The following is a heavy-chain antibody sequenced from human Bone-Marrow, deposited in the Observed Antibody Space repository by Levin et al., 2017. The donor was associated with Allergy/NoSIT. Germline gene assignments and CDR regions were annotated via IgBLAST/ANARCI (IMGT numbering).Heavy chain of an antibody. CDR1: GGPLSGGGYS. CDR2: MYHTETP. CDR3: ASISGSTVFDY. V-gene: IGHV4-30-2*01. J-gene: IGHJ4*02. D-gene: IGHD3-10*01. Sequence: SETLSLTCAVSGGPLSGGGYSWSWIRQPPGKGLEWIGYMYHTETPHYNPSLKSRASISVDKATNQFSLNVTSATAADTAIYYCASISGSTVFDYWGQGILVTVTS.